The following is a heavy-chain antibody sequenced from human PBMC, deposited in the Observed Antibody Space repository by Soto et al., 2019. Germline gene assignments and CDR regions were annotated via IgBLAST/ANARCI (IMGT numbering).Heavy chain of an antibody. J-gene: IGHJ5*02. Sequence: GASVKVSCKASGYTFTSYGISWVRQAPGQGLERMGWISAYNGNTNYAQKLQGRVTMTTDTSTSTAYMELRSLRSDDTAVYYCARDLRTYYDILTGYSNWFDPWGQGTLVTVSS. CDR3: ARDLRTYYDILTGYSNWFDP. CDR1: GYTFTSYG. CDR2: ISAYNGNT. V-gene: IGHV1-18*01. D-gene: IGHD3-9*01.